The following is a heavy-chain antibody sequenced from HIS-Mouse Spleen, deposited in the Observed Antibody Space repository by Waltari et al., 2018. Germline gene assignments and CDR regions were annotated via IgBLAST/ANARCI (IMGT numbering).Heavy chain of an antibody. J-gene: IGHJ2*01. CDR2: SYYSGST. V-gene: IGHV4-39*07. CDR3: AREIPYSSSWYDWYFDL. Sequence: QLQLQESGPGLVKPSETLSLTCTVSGGSISSSSYYWGWIRQPPGKGLEWIGSSYYSGSTPYTPSLKSRVTISVATSKNQFSLKLSSVTAADTAVYYCAREIPYSSSWYDWYFDLWGRGTLVTVSS. CDR1: GGSISSSSYY. D-gene: IGHD6-13*01.